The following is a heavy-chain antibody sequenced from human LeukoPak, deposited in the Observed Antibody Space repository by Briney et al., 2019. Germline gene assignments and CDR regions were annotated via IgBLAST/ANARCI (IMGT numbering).Heavy chain of an antibody. CDR3: ARGSLLWFGELSFEY. V-gene: IGHV4-4*07. D-gene: IGHD3-10*01. Sequence: RAAETLSLTCTVSGGSISSYYWSWIRQAAGKGLEWIGRIYTSGSTNYNPSLKSRVTMSVDTSKNQCSLKLSSVTAADTAVYYCARGSLLWFGELSFEYWGRGPWSPCPQ. J-gene: IGHJ4*02. CDR1: GGSISSYY. CDR2: IYTSGST.